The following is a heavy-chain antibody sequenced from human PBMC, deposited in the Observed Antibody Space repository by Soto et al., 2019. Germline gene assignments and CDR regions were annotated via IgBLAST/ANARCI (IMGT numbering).Heavy chain of an antibody. CDR2: ISSSSSYI. J-gene: IGHJ4*02. Sequence: GGSLRLSCAASGFTFSSYSMNWVRQAPGKGLEWVSSISSSSSYIYYADSVKGRFTISRDNAKNSLYLQMNSLRAEDTAVYYCASDAGTTTSLFDYWGQGTLVTVSS. V-gene: IGHV3-21*01. D-gene: IGHD1-7*01. CDR3: ASDAGTTTSLFDY. CDR1: GFTFSSYS.